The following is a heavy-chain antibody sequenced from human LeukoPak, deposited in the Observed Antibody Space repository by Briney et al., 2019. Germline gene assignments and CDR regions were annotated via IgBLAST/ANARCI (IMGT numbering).Heavy chain of an antibody. D-gene: IGHD3-22*01. V-gene: IGHV3-7*01. J-gene: IGHJ4*02. Sequence: DSMKGRFTISRDNAKNSPYLQMNSLGAEDTAVYYCARPYDTRGYFPDYWGQGTLVTVSS. CDR3: ARPYDTRGYFPDY.